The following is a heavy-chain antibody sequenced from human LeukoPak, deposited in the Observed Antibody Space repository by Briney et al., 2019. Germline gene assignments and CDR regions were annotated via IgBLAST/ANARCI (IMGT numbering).Heavy chain of an antibody. J-gene: IGHJ4*02. CDR3: AKGGSWYYYNMVFDY. CDR1: GFTFSSYA. Sequence: GGSLRLSCAASGFTFSSYAMSWVRQAPGKGLEWVSAISGSGGSTYYADSVKGRFTISRDNSKNTLYLQMNSLRAEDTAVYYCAKGGSWYYYNMVFDYWGQGTLVTVSS. D-gene: IGHD6-13*01. V-gene: IGHV3-23*01. CDR2: ISGSGGST.